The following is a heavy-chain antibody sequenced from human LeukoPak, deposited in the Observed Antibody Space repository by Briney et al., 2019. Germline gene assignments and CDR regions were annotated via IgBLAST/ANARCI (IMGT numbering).Heavy chain of an antibody. V-gene: IGHV3-23*01. CDR2: ISGSGDST. J-gene: IGHJ6*03. Sequence: GGSLRLSCAASGFTFSTYGMSWVRQAPGKGLEWGSAISGSGDSTYYADSVKGRFTISRDNSKNTLYLQMNSLRAEDTAVYYCAKTNYYYYYYVDVWGKGTTVTISS. CDR3: AKTNYYYYYYVDV. CDR1: GFTFSTYG.